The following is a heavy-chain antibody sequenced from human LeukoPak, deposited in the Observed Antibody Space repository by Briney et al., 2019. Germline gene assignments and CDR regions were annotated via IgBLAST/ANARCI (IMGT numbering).Heavy chain of an antibody. D-gene: IGHD6-13*01. CDR3: ARSVASAGTSHWGY. J-gene: IGHJ4*02. Sequence: PSETLSLTCIASGGSISSSPFYWGWIRQPPGEGLEWIGSIYNSGTTYYNPSLKSRITISIDMSRDQFSLKLSSVTAADTGVYYCARSVASAGTSHWGYWGQGSLVTVS. CDR2: IYNSGTT. CDR1: GGSISSSPFY. V-gene: IGHV4-39*01.